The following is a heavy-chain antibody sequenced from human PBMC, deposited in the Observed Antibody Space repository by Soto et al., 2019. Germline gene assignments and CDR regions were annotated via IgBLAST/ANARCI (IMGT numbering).Heavy chain of an antibody. CDR2: ISSSSSYM. CDR3: AKGHVTVLTPYYFDY. CDR1: GFTFSTYG. J-gene: IGHJ4*02. D-gene: IGHD4-17*01. Sequence: GGSLRLSCAASGFTFSTYGMNWVRHAPEKGLEWVASISSSSSYMYYADSVKGRFTISRDNAKNSLYLQMNSLRAEDTAVYYCAKGHVTVLTPYYFDYWGQGNLVTFSS. V-gene: IGHV3-21*04.